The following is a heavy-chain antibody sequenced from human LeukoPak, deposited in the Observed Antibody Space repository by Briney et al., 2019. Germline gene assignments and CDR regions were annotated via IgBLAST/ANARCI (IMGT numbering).Heavy chain of an antibody. D-gene: IGHD3-10*01. CDR2: INYSGNT. CDR1: GGSISSNY. CDR3: ARTHGAVTGSRLNWFDP. J-gene: IGHJ5*02. V-gene: IGHV4-59*08. Sequence: PSETLSLTCTVSGGSISSNYWSWIRQPPGKGLQWVGYINYSGNTNYNPSLTGRVTVSVDTSKSQFSLKLSSVTAADTAVYYCARTHGAVTGSRLNWFDPWGQGTLVTASS.